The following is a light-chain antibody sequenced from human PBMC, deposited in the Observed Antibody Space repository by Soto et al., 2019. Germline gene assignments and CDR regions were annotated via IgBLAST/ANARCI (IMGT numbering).Light chain of an antibody. CDR3: QQYNNWWT. V-gene: IGKV3-15*01. CDR1: QSVAGN. CDR2: GAS. J-gene: IGKJ1*01. Sequence: EIVMTQSPATLSVSPGERVTLSCRASQSVAGNLAWYQQKPGQAPRLLIYGASTRATGIPARFSGSGSGTEFTLTISSLQSEDFAVYYCQQYNNWWTFGQGTKVDI.